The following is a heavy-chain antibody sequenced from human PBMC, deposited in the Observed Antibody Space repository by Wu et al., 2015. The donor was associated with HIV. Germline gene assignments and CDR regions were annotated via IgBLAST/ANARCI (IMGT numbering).Heavy chain of an antibody. CDR2: IIPIFGTA. CDR1: GGTLRSYA. V-gene: IGHV1-69*13. CDR3: ARERAPGIAAAGPFDY. J-gene: IGHJ4*02. D-gene: IGHD6-13*01. Sequence: QVQLVQSGTEMKKPGSSVKVSCKASGGTLRSYAISWVRQAPGQGLDWMGRIIPIFGTADYAQKFQGRVTITADESTSTAYMELSSLKSEDTAMYYCARERAPGIAAAGPFDYWGQGTLVTVSS.